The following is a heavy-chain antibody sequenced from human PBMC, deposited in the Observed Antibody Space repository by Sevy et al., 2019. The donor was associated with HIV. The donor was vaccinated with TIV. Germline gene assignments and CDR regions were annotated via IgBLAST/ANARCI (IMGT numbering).Heavy chain of an antibody. Sequence: GGSLRLSCAASGFTFSSYDMHWVRQATGKGLEWVSAIGTAGDTYYPGSVKGRFTISRENAKNPLYLQMNSLRAGDTAVYYCARATRYYYDSSGYYRGYYYYYGMDVWGQGTTVTVSS. CDR1: GFTFSSYD. CDR3: ARATRYYYDSSGYYRGYYYYYGMDV. CDR2: IGTAGDT. V-gene: IGHV3-13*01. J-gene: IGHJ6*02. D-gene: IGHD3-22*01.